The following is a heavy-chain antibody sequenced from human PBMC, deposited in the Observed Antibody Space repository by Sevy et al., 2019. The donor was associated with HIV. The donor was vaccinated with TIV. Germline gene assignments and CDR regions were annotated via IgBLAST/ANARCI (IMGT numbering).Heavy chain of an antibody. V-gene: IGHV1-69*13. D-gene: IGHD2-2*01. J-gene: IGHJ4*02. Sequence: ASMKVSCKASGGTFSSYAISWVRQAPGQGLEWMGGIIPIFGTANYAQKFQGRVTITADESTSTAYMELSSLRSEDTAVYYCARERCSSTSCYLVDYWGQGTLVTVSS. CDR3: ARERCSSTSCYLVDY. CDR1: GGTFSSYA. CDR2: IIPIFGTA.